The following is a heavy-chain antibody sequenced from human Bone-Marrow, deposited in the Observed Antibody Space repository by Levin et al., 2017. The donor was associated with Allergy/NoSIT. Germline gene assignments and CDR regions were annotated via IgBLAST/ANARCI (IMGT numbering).Heavy chain of an antibody. D-gene: IGHD4-11*01. CDR2: IIPMFGTT. Sequence: SVKVSCKASGITFSNCGVYWVRQAPGQGLEWMGGIIPMFGTTKYAQSFHDRVTITADLSTTTAYLDLSSLRSEDTALYYCARDLTPQYSATAATGGLDFLGQGTALTVSS. V-gene: IGHV1-69*13. CDR3: ARDLTPQYSATAATGGLDF. CDR1: GITFSNCG. J-gene: IGHJ6*02.